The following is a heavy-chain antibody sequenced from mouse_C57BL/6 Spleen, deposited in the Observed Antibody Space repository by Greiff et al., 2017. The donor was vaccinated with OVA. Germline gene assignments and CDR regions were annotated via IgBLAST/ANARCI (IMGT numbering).Heavy chain of an antibody. D-gene: IGHD2-4*01. CDR2: IDPSDSET. CDR3: ARSDDYDDWFAY. Sequence: QVQLKQPGAELVRPGSSVKLSCKASGYTFTSYWMHWVKQRPIQGLEWIGNIDPSDSETHYNQKFKDKATLTVDKSSSTAYMQLSSLTSEDSAVYYCARSDDYDDWFAYWGQGTLVTVSA. CDR1: GYTFTSYW. J-gene: IGHJ3*01. V-gene: IGHV1-52*01.